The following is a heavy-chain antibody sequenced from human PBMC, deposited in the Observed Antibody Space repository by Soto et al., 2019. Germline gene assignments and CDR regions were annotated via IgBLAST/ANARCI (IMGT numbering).Heavy chain of an antibody. J-gene: IGHJ3*01. CDR2: IYSSGST. CDR1: GFTFSSND. D-gene: IGHD3-22*01. CDR3: ATRPLLPGAP. V-gene: IGHV3-53*01. Sequence: EVQLVESGGGLIQPGGSLRLSCAASGFTFSSNDMNWVRQAPGKGLEWVSLIYSSGSTSYAVSVKGRFTISRDNSKNTLYLQMSSLRAEDTAVYYCATRPLLPGAPWGQGTMVTVSS.